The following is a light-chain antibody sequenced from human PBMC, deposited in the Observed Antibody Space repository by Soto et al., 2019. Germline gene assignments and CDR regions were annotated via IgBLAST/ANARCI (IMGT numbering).Light chain of an antibody. V-gene: IGKV3-20*01. CDR2: GAS. Sequence: EFVLTQSPGTLSLSPGERATLSCRASQSVSSNYLAWYQQKPGQAPRLLIYGASSRATGVPDRFRGSGSGTDFTLTISRLEPEDFAVYYCQQYGNSPQAFGQGTKVEIK. CDR1: QSVSSNY. CDR3: QQYGNSPQA. J-gene: IGKJ1*01.